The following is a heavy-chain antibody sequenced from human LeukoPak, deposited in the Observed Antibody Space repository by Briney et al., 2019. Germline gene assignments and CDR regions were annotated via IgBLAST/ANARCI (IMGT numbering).Heavy chain of an antibody. CDR1: GFIFSSYG. CDR2: ISYDGSNK. V-gene: IGHV3-30*03. J-gene: IGHJ5*02. CDR3: ARDTSYCSGGSCYSNWFDP. Sequence: GGSLRLSCAASGFIFSSYGMHWVRQAPGKGLEWVAVISYDGSNKYYADSVKGRFTISRDNSKNTLYLQMNSLRAEDTAVYYCARDTSYCSGGSCYSNWFDPWGQGTLVTVSS. D-gene: IGHD2-15*01.